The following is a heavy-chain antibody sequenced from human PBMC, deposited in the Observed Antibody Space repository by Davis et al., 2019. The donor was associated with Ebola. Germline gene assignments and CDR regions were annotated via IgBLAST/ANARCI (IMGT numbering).Heavy chain of an antibody. V-gene: IGHV3-48*04. Sequence: GESLKISCAASGFTFSSYGMHWVRQAPGKGLEWVSYISSSGSTIYYADSVKGRFTISRDNAKNSLYLQMNSLRAEDTAVYYCARDRTRGGLWLWGQGTLVTVSS. CDR3: ARDRTRGGLWL. D-gene: IGHD3-16*01. CDR2: ISSSGSTI. CDR1: GFTFSSYG. J-gene: IGHJ4*02.